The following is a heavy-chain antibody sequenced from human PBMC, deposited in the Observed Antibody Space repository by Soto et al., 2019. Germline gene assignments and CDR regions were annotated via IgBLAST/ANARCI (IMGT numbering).Heavy chain of an antibody. D-gene: IGHD2-2*01. CDR2: ISGDGSST. J-gene: IGHJ4*02. V-gene: IGHV3-74*01. CDR1: GFTFNSHW. Sequence: GGSLRLSCAASGFTFNSHWMHWVRQAPGKGLVWVSRISGDGSSTSYADSVKGRFTISRDNAKNTLYLQMNSLRAEDTAVYYCARDRGYCSSTSCSQFGYWGQGTLVTVSS. CDR3: ARDRGYCSSTSCSQFGY.